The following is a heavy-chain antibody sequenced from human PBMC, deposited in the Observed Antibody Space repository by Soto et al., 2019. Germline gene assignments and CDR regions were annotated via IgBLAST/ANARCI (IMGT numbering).Heavy chain of an antibody. CDR3: ARARLQYGHYVFPLDY. CDR2: INPNSGGT. CDR1: GYTFTGYY. J-gene: IGHJ4*02. D-gene: IGHD4-17*01. Sequence: QVQLVQSGAEVKKPGASVKVSCKASGYTFTGYYMHWVRQAPGQGREWRGWINPNSGGTNYAQKFQGRDTLTRDTTISPAYMELSRLRSDDTAVYYCARARLQYGHYVFPLDYWRQGTLVTVAS. V-gene: IGHV1-2*02.